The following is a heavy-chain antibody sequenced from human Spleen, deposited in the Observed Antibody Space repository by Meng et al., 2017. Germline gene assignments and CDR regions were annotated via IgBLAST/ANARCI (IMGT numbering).Heavy chain of an antibody. CDR2: INDSGRT. Sequence: QVQLQQRGAGLWKPSEPLSLTCAVSGGSSSGFYWSWIRQPPGQGLQWIGEINDSGRTNFNPSLRNRVTRSVDVSKNQFSLNVSSMTAADTAVYYCARGGSVQSPWGQGTLVTVSS. J-gene: IGHJ5*02. CDR3: ARGGSVQSP. CDR1: GGSSSGFY. V-gene: IGHV4-34*02.